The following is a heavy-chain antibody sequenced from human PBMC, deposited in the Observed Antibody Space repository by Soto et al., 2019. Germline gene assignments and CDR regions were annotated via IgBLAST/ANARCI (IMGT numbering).Heavy chain of an antibody. J-gene: IGHJ4*02. V-gene: IGHV3-7*03. CDR1: GFTFSGYW. Sequence: QLVESGGGLVQPGGSLRLSCEASGFTFSGYWMSWVRQAPGKVLEWVADIKHDGSVQYYVDSVKGRLTISRDNAKKQLYLQMNGLRAEDTALYYCARAPYSNAWYRFDLWGQGTLVTVSS. D-gene: IGHD4-4*01. CDR2: IKHDGSVQ. CDR3: ARAPYSNAWYRFDL.